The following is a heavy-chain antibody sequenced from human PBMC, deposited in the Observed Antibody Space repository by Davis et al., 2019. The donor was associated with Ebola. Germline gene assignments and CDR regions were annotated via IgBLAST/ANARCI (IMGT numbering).Heavy chain of an antibody. CDR3: ATNSGGIELWTYFEY. CDR2: INPKNGAT. D-gene: IGHD7-27*01. J-gene: IGHJ4*02. V-gene: IGHV1-2*02. CDR1: GYTFTNYG. Sequence: ASVKVSCKASGYTFTNYGVSWVRQAPGQGLEWMGWINPKNGATNYAQKVRGRVTVTRDTSVNTAYLQLSSLRPNDTAVYSCATNSGGIELWTYFEYWGQGTLVTVSS.